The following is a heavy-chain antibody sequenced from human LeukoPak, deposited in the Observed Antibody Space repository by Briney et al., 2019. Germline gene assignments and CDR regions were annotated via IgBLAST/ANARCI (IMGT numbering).Heavy chain of an antibody. Sequence: PGGSLRLSCAASGFTFSYCAMSWVRQAPGKGLEWVSAISGPGGDTYYADSVKGRFTVFRDNSKNTLYLQMNSLGADDTAVYYCAKGNWRYFDYWGQGTLVTVSS. D-gene: IGHD1-1*01. V-gene: IGHV3-23*01. CDR2: ISGPGGDT. CDR1: GFTFSYCA. CDR3: AKGNWRYFDY. J-gene: IGHJ4*02.